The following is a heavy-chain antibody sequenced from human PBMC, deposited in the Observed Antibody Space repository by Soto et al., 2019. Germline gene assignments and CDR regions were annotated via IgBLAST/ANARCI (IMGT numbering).Heavy chain of an antibody. CDR1: GFTFSSYA. Sequence: QVQLVESGGGVVQPGRSLRLSCAASGFTFSSYAMHWVRQAPGKGLEWVAVISYDGSDKYYADSVKGRFTISRDNSKNTLDLQMHSLIAEDTAVYYCARYIVVVTATYAFDIWGQGTMVTVSS. J-gene: IGHJ3*02. V-gene: IGHV3-30-3*01. CDR2: ISYDGSDK. CDR3: ARYIVVVTATYAFDI. D-gene: IGHD2-21*02.